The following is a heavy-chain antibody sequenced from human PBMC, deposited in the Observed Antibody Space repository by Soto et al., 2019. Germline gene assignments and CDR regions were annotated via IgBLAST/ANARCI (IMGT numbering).Heavy chain of an antibody. CDR3: ARYSGPLACIYCSGGSCPPGWYFDL. D-gene: IGHD2-15*01. V-gene: IGHV4-59*11. CDR1: GGSISSHY. Sequence: QVQLQESGPGLVKSSETLSLTCSVSGGSISSHYWSWIRQPPGKRLERVGYIYYSGRANYNSSLNSRGTISVDSSKNQFSLKMNSVTAADTAVYYCARYSGPLACIYCSGGSCPPGWYFDLWGRGTLVTVSS. CDR2: IYYSGRA. J-gene: IGHJ2*01.